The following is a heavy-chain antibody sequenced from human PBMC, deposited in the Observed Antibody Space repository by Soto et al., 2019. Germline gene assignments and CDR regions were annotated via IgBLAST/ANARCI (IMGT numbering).Heavy chain of an antibody. CDR1: GYTFTSYY. CDR2: INPSGGST. Sequence: ASVKVSCKASGYTFTSYYMHWVRQAPGQGLEWMGIINPSGGSTSYAQKFQGRVTMTRDTSTSTVYMELSSLRSEDTAVYYCARGGISSSSVYYYAMDVWGQGTTVTVSS. D-gene: IGHD6-6*01. CDR3: ARGGISSSSVYYYAMDV. J-gene: IGHJ6*02. V-gene: IGHV1-46*01.